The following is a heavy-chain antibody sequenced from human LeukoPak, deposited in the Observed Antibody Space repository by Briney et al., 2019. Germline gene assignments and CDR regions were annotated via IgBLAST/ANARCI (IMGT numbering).Heavy chain of an antibody. CDR1: GGSISSYY. V-gene: IGHV4-59*01. J-gene: IGHJ4*02. CDR3: ARDPSGYSSSWYDY. CDR2: IYYSGST. Sequence: SETLSLTCTVSGGSISSYYWSWIRQPPGKGPEWIGYIYYSGSTNYNPSLKSRVTISVDTSKNQFSLKLSSVTAADTAVYYCARDPSGYSSSWYDYWGQGTLVTVSS. D-gene: IGHD6-13*01.